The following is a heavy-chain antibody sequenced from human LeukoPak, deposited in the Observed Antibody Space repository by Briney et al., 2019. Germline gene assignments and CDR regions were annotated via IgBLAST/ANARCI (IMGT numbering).Heavy chain of an antibody. CDR2: IHSGGST. D-gene: IGHD3-16*01. J-gene: IGHJ6*03. CDR1: GFVVTSNF. CDR3: ARETLYSYGYNYYYYMDV. V-gene: IGHV3-53*01. Sequence: GGSLRLSCAASGFVVTSNFMSWVRQAPGKGLEWISMIHSGGSTYYADSVKGRFTVSRDKSENALYFQMNSLRAEDTAVYYCARETLYSYGYNYYYYMDVWGKGTTVTVSS.